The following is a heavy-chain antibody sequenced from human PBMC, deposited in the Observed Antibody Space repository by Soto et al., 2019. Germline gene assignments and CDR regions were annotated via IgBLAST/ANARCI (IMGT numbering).Heavy chain of an antibody. D-gene: IGHD1-26*01. Sequence: SETLFPTCSVSGGSISGSYWRCIRQSPGKGLEWLGYVYYTGSTNYSPSLRSRVSISVATSKNQFSLKLHSMSAADRAVYFCARGGGSDSFDYWGQGILVTVSS. CDR2: VYYTGST. CDR1: GGSISGSY. CDR3: ARGGGSDSFDY. V-gene: IGHV4-59*12. J-gene: IGHJ4*02.